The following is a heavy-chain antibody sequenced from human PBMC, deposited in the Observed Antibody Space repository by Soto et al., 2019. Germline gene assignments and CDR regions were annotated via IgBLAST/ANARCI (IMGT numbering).Heavy chain of an antibody. CDR3: CVGYHSGPSNFYY. Sequence: SGPTLVNPTQTLTLTCTFSGFSLSTSGVGVGWIRQPPGKALEWLVLLYWDDDKRCGPSLKSRLTVTKDTSKNQVVLTMTNVDPTDTATYYCCVGYHSGPSNFYYWGPGTLVTGSS. CDR2: LYWDDDK. CDR1: GFSLSTSGVG. J-gene: IGHJ4*02. V-gene: IGHV2-5*05. D-gene: IGHD3-22*01.